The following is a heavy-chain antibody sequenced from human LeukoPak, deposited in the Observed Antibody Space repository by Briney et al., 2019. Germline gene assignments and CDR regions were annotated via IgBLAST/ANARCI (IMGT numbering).Heavy chain of an antibody. V-gene: IGHV3-23*01. Sequence: GGSLRLSCVASGVTLSNYAMSWARQAPGKGLEWVSGISSSGSGGNTYYADSVKGRFTVSRDNSKNTLYLQMNSLRVEDTAVYYCATVPPVAAIDCWGQGTLVTVSS. J-gene: IGHJ4*02. D-gene: IGHD2-2*01. CDR3: ATVPPVAAIDC. CDR1: GVTLSNYA. CDR2: ISSSGSGGNT.